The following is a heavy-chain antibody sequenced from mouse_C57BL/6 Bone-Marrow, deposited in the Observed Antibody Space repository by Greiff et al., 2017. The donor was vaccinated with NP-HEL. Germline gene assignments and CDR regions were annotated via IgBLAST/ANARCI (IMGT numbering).Heavy chain of an antibody. J-gene: IGHJ4*01. CDR3: VRQSSPTRAMDY. V-gene: IGHV10-1*01. CDR1: GFSFNTYA. D-gene: IGHD6-1*01. CDR2: IRSKSNNYAT. Sequence: EVKLVESGGGLVQPKGSLKLSCAASGFSFNTYAMNWVRQAPGKGLEWVARIRSKSNNYATYYADSVKDRFTISRDDSESMLYLQMNNLKTEDTAMYYCVRQSSPTRAMDYWGQGTSVTVSS.